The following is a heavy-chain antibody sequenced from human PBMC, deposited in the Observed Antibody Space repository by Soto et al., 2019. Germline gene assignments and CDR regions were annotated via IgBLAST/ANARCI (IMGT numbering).Heavy chain of an antibody. CDR3: AREAPILSGFDP. V-gene: IGHV1-18*04. J-gene: IGHJ5*02. Sequence: VASVKVSCKASGYTFTSYGISWVRQAPGQGLEWMGWISAYNGNTSYAQKLQGRVTMTTDTSTTTAYMELRSLRSDDTAVYYCAREAPILSGFDPWGQGTLVTVSS. CDR2: ISAYNGNT. D-gene: IGHD2-21*01. CDR1: GYTFTSYG.